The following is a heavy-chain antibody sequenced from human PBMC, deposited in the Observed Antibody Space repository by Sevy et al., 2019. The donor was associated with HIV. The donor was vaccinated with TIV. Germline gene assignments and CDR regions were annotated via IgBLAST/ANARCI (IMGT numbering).Heavy chain of an antibody. CDR2: IYPGDSDT. D-gene: IGHD1-26*01. V-gene: IGHV5-51*01. CDR1: GYSFTSYW. J-gene: IGHJ5*02. Sequence: GESLKISCKGSGYSFTSYWIGWVRQMPGKGLEWMGIIYPGDSDTRDSPSFQGQVTISADKSISTAYLQWSSLKASDTSIYYCARSKIVGATIGWLDPWGQGTLVTVSS. CDR3: ARSKIVGATIGWLDP.